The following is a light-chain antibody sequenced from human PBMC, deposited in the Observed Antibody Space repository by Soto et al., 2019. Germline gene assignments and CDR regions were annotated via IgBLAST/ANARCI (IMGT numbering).Light chain of an antibody. CDR1: QTICHW. CDR3: QQYNTYWT. V-gene: IGKV1-5*01. Sequence: DIHLTQSPSTLSASVGDRVTITCRASQTICHWLAWYQPKPAKAPELLIFDASSLENGVPSRLSGSGSGTEFTLTITGLQPDDFATYYCQQYNTYWTFGQGTKVEI. J-gene: IGKJ1*01. CDR2: DAS.